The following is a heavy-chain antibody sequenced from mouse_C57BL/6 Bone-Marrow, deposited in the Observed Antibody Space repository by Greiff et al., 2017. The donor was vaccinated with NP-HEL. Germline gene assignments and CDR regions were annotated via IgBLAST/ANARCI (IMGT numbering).Heavy chain of an antibody. CDR2: IRNKANNHAT. D-gene: IGHD2-12*01. CDR3: TPVTTGAMDY. CDR1: GFTFSDAW. Sequence: EVQGVESGGGLVQPGGSMKLSCAASGFTFSDAWMDWVRQSPEKGLEWVAEIRNKANNHATYYAESVKGRFTISRDDSKSSVYLQMNSLRPEDTGIYYCTPVTTGAMDYWGQGTSVTVSS. J-gene: IGHJ4*01. V-gene: IGHV6-6*01.